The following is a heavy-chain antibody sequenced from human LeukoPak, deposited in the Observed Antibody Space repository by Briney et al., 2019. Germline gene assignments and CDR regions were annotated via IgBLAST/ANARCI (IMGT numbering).Heavy chain of an antibody. CDR1: GGTFSSYA. CDR3: ARTPGFRSTSFFDY. V-gene: IGHV1-69*04. CDR2: IIPILGIA. J-gene: IGHJ4*02. Sequence: SVKVSCKASGGTFSSYAISWVRQAPGQGLEWMGRIIPILGIANYAQKFQGRVTITADKSTSTAYMELSSLRSEDTAVYYCARTPGFRSTSFFDYWGQGTLVTVSS. D-gene: IGHD2-2*01.